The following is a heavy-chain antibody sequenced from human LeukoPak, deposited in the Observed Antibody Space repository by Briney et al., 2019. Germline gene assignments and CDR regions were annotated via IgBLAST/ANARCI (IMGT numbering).Heavy chain of an antibody. CDR2: LSGDGSTP. CDR3: AKVRSSWYEFDY. D-gene: IGHD6-13*01. J-gene: IGHJ4*02. CDR1: GFTFSSYA. Sequence: GGSLRLSCAASGFTFSSYAMNWVRQAPGKGLEWVSTLSGDGSTPYYADSVKGRFTISRDNSKNTLFLQMNSLRAEDTAVYYCAKVRSSWYEFDYWGQGTWSPSPQ. V-gene: IGHV3-23*01.